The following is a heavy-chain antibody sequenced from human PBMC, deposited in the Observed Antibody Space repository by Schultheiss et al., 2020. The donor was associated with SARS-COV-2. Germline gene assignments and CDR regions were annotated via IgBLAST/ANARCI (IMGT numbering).Heavy chain of an antibody. Sequence: SQTLSLTCTVSGVSTSRYHWSWIRQPPGEEMQWIGYISYSGDTKYNPSLEGRVTISVDKSKNQFSLKLTSVTAADTAMYYCARSGRGELLHWFDPWGQGTLVTVSS. CDR3: ARSGRGELLHWFDP. J-gene: IGHJ5*02. CDR1: GVSTSRYH. D-gene: IGHD1-26*01. CDR2: ISYSGDT. V-gene: IGHV4-59*08.